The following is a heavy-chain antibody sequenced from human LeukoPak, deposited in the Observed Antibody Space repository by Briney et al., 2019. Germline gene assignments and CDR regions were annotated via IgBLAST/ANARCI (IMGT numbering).Heavy chain of an antibody. Sequence: GGTLRLSCAASGFTFSSYGMSWVRQAPGKGLEWVSIIYSGGSTYYADSVKGRFSISRDHSKNTLYLQMNSLRVEDTAVYYCATDRLYILPRYLGQGTLVTVSS. D-gene: IGHD1-14*01. CDR2: IYSGGST. V-gene: IGHV3-66*01. CDR1: GFTFSSYG. CDR3: ATDRLYILPRY. J-gene: IGHJ4*02.